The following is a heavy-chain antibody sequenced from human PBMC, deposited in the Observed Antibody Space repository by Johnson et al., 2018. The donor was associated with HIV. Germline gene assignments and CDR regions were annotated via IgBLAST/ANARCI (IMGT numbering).Heavy chain of an antibody. CDR1: GFSFSTYA. D-gene: IGHD7-27*01. CDR3: AKDRNWGASGAFDI. J-gene: IGHJ3*02. Sequence: QVQLVESGGGLVQPGGSLRLSCAASGFSFSTYAMHWVRQAPGKGLEYVSAISSNGGSTYYADFVEGRFIISRDNSKNMLHLEMNSLRPEDTALYYCAKDRNWGASGAFDIWGQGTMVTVS. V-gene: IGHV3-64*04. CDR2: ISSNGGST.